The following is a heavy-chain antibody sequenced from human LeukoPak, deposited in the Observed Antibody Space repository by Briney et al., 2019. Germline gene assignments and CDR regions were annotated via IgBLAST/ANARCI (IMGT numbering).Heavy chain of an antibody. D-gene: IGHD2-15*01. CDR1: GGSISSSSYY. Sequence: LSLTCTVSGGSISSSSYYWGWIRQPPGKGLEWVSYISSGSRTIYYADSVKGRFTISRDNAKNSLYLQMDSLRAEDTAVYYCARSYCSGGSCYSGDVFDIWGQGTMVTVSS. CDR3: ARSYCSGGSCYSGDVFDI. CDR2: ISSGSRTI. V-gene: IGHV3-11*04. J-gene: IGHJ3*02.